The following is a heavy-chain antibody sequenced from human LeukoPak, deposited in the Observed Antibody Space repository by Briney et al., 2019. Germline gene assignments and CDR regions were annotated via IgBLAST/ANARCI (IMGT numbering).Heavy chain of an antibody. CDR2: ISGSGGSK. CDR3: AKGTTYYDILTGYGYPYYFDY. Sequence: PGGSLRLSRAASGFAFSKYAMSWVRQAPGKGLEWVSAISGSGGSKYYADSVKGRFTISRDNSKNTLYVQMNSLRAEDTATYYCAKGTTYYDILTGYGYPYYFDYWGQGTLVTVSS. D-gene: IGHD3-9*01. CDR1: GFAFSKYA. V-gene: IGHV3-23*01. J-gene: IGHJ4*02.